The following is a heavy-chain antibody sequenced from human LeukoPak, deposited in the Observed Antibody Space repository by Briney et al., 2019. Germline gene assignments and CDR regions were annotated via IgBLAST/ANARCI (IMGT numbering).Heavy chain of an antibody. CDR1: GFTFSSYA. Sequence: GGSLRLSCAASGFTFSSYAMTWVRQAPGKGLEWVSVISGGGSGTYYADSVKGRFTIPRVNSKNTLYLQVSRLRAEDTAVYYWAQAANIVVERAGVHYIDNWGQGTLVTVSS. D-gene: IGHD2-2*01. V-gene: IGHV3-23*01. CDR3: AQAANIVVERAGVHYIDN. CDR2: ISGGGSGT. J-gene: IGHJ4*02.